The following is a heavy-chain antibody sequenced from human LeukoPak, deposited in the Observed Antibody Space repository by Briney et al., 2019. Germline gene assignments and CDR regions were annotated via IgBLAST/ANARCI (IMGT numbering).Heavy chain of an antibody. V-gene: IGHV3-74*01. CDR3: SGGGSITVAGY. D-gene: IGHD3-10*01. Sequence: GGSLRLSCAASGFTFSSYWMHWVRQAPGKGLVWVSRINSDGSSTNYADSVKGRFTISRDNAKNTLFLQMNSLRAEDSAVYYCSGGGSITVAGYWGQGTLVTVSS. CDR1: GFTFSSYW. J-gene: IGHJ4*02. CDR2: INSDGSST.